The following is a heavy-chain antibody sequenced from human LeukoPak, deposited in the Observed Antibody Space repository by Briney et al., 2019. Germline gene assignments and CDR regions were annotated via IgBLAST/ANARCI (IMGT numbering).Heavy chain of an antibody. V-gene: IGHV4-4*07. D-gene: IGHD2-2*01. CDR3: ARVGVVPAATPHYYYYYMDV. J-gene: IGHJ6*03. CDR2: IYTSGST. Sequence: SETLSLTCTVSGGSISSYYWSWIRQPAGKGLEWIGRIYTSGSTNYNPSLKSRVTMSVDTSKNQFSLKLSSVTAADTAVYYCARVGVVPAATPHYYYYYMDVWGKGTTVTVSS. CDR1: GGSISSYY.